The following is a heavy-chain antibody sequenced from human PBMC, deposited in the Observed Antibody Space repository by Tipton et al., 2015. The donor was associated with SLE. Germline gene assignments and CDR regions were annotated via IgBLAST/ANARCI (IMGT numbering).Heavy chain of an antibody. D-gene: IGHD6-13*01. CDR3: AREEGIAAAGTPDY. J-gene: IGHJ4*02. V-gene: IGHV3-48*01. CDR1: GFTFSSYS. Sequence: SLRLSCAASGFTFSSYSMNWVRQAPGKGLEWVSYISSSSSTIYYADSVKGRFTISRDNAKNSLYLQMNSLRAEDTAVYYCAREEGIAAAGTPDYWGQGTLVTVSS. CDR2: ISSSSSTI.